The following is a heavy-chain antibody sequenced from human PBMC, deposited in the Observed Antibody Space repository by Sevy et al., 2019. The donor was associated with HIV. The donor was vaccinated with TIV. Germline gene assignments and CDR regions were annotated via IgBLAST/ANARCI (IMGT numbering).Heavy chain of an antibody. CDR3: ARDPLGSSGWYEDY. Sequence: GGSLRLSCAASGFTFSTYAMSWVRQAPGKGLEWVSAISASGGSTYYADSVKGRFTISRDNSKNTLYLQMNSLRAEDTAVYYCARDPLGSSGWYEDYWGQGTLVTVSS. CDR1: GFTFSTYA. CDR2: ISASGGST. D-gene: IGHD6-19*01. J-gene: IGHJ4*02. V-gene: IGHV3-23*01.